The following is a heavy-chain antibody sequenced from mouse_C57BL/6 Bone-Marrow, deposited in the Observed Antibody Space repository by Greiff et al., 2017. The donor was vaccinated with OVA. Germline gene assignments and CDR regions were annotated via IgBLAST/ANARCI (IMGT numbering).Heavy chain of an antibody. V-gene: IGHV1-82*01. CDR1: GYAFSSSW. D-gene: IGHD3-2*02. J-gene: IGHJ2*01. CDR3: ARREGQLRLLDY. CDR2: IYPGDGDT. Sequence: QVQLQQSGPELVKPGASVTISCKASGYAFSSSWMNWVKQRPGKGLEWIGRIYPGDGDTNYNGKFKGKATLTADKSSSTAYMKLSSLTSEDSAVYFCARREGQLRLLDYWGQGTTLTVSS.